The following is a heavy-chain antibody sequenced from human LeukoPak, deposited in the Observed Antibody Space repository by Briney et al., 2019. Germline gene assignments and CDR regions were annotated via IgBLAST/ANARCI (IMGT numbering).Heavy chain of an antibody. V-gene: IGHV1-46*01. CDR2: INPSGGST. CDR3: ARGPQWFDP. J-gene: IGHJ5*02. CDR1: GYTFTSYG. Sequence: ASVKVSCKASGYTFTSYGISWVRQAPGQGLEWMGIINPSGGSTSYAQKFQGRVTMTRDMSTSTVYMELSSLRSEDTAVYYCARGPQWFDPWGQGTLVTVSS.